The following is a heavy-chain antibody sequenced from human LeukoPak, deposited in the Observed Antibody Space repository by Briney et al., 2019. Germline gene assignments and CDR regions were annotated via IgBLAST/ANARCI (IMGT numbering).Heavy chain of an antibody. Sequence: ASVKVSCKASGYTFTAYYLHWVRQAPGQGLEWMGWINPNSGGTNYAQKFQGRVTMTRDTSISTAYMELSRLRSDDTAVYYCARADNYDSSGEIDYWGQGTLVTVSS. J-gene: IGHJ4*02. V-gene: IGHV1-2*02. CDR2: INPNSGGT. CDR3: ARADNYDSSGEIDY. CDR1: GYTFTAYY. D-gene: IGHD3-22*01.